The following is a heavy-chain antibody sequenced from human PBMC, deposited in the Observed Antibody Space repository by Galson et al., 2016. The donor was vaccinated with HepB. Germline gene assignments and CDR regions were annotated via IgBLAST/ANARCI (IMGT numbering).Heavy chain of an antibody. CDR1: GYRFTSYW. D-gene: IGHD2-2*01. CDR3: AGQYCRSTSCYAGISDY. V-gene: IGHV5-51*01. CDR2: IYPGDSST. Sequence: QSGAEVKKPGESLKISCKGSGYRFTSYWIGWVRQMPGKGLEWMGMIYPGDSSTRYSPSFQGHLTISVDKSISTAFLQWSTLKASDTAMYYCAGQYCRSTSCYAGISDYWGQGTLVTVSS. J-gene: IGHJ4*02.